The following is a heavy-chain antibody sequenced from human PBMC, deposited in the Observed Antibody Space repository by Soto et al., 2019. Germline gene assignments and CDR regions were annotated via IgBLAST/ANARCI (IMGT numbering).Heavy chain of an antibody. D-gene: IGHD6-19*01. J-gene: IGHJ4*02. CDR3: ARRDSSGWYAIDY. CDR1: GYTFTSYG. V-gene: IGHV1-18*01. CDR2: ISAYNGNT. Sequence: ASVKVSCKASGYTFTSYGISWVRQAPGQGLEWMGWISAYNGNTNYAQKLQGRVTMTTDTSTSTVYMELSSLRSEDTAVYYCARRDSSGWYAIDYWGQGTLVTVSS.